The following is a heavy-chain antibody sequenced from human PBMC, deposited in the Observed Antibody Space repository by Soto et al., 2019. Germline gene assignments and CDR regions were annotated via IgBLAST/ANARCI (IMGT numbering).Heavy chain of an antibody. V-gene: IGHV4-59*01. D-gene: IGHD1-1*01. Sequence: QVQLQESGPGLVKPSETLSLTCTVSGVSISSYYWSWIRQPPGKGLEWNGYIYYSGNTNHNPSLQRRVTITIDAYQRPSSLELSSVTAADSGVYFCARGLGQPLPPLDWGQGTLVTVSS. CDR2: IYYSGNT. CDR3: ARGLGQPLPPLD. CDR1: GVSISSYY. J-gene: IGHJ4*02.